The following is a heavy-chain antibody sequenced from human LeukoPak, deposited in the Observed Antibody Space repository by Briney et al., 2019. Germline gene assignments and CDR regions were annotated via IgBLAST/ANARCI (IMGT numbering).Heavy chain of an antibody. Sequence: PSQTLSLTCTVSGGSISSGGYYWSWFRQPPGKGLEWIGYIYQSGNTHYNPSLKSRVTISVDRSKNQFSLKLSSVTAADTAMYYCARGASTVVTGYYFDYWGQGALVTVSS. CDR1: GGSISSGGYY. V-gene: IGHV4-30-2*01. J-gene: IGHJ4*02. D-gene: IGHD4-23*01. CDR3: ARGASTVVTGYYFDY. CDR2: IYQSGNT.